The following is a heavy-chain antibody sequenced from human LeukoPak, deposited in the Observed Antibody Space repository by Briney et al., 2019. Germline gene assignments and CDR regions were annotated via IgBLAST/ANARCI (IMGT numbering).Heavy chain of an antibody. V-gene: IGHV4-61*08. CDR1: GGSISSGGYY. J-gene: IGHJ4*02. D-gene: IGHD3-3*01. CDR2: IYYSGST. CDR3: ARGGSGFYYFDY. Sequence: PSETLSLTCTVSGGSISSGGYYWSWIRQPPGKGLEWIGYIYYSGSTNYNPSLKSRVTISVDTSKNQFSLKLSSVTAADTAVYYCARGGSGFYYFDYWGQGTLVTVSS.